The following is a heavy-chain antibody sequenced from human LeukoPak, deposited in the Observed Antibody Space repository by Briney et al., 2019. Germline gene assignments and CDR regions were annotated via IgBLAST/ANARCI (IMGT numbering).Heavy chain of an antibody. CDR2: MNPNSGNT. J-gene: IGHJ3*02. Sequence: EASVKVSCKAPGYTFTSYDINWVRQATGQGLEWMGWMNPNSGNTGYAQKFQGRVTMTRNTSISTAYMELSSLRSEDTAVYYCARGRGLIAVRIDAFDIWGQGTMVTVSS. V-gene: IGHV1-8*01. CDR3: ARGRGLIAVRIDAFDI. CDR1: GYTFTSYD. D-gene: IGHD3-10*01.